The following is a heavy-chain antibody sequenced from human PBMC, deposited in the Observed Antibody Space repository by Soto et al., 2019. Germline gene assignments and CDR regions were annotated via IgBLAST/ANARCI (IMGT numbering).Heavy chain of an antibody. V-gene: IGHV3-74*01. J-gene: IGHJ4*02. Sequence: EVQLVESGGGLVHPGGSLRLSCTASAFTFSTHWMHWVRQAPGKGLVWVSRINSDASSTDYADSVRGRFTISRDRAKNTLYLQMTSLRAEDTAVYYCASGLLEHGSSWYDYWGQGTLVTVSS. CDR1: AFTFSTHW. CDR3: ASGLLEHGSSWYDY. D-gene: IGHD6-13*01. CDR2: INSDASST.